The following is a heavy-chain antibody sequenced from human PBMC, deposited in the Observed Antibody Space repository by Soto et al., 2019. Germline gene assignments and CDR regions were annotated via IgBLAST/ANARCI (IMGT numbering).Heavy chain of an antibody. CDR1: GFTFSSYA. V-gene: IGHV3-30-3*01. CDR2: ISYDGSNK. Sequence: PGGSLRLSCAASGFTFSSYAMHWVRQAPGKGLEWVAVISYDGSNKYYADSVKGRFTISRDNSKNTLYLQMNSLRAEDTAVYYCARDEATTYYYYYGMDVWGQGTTVTVS. J-gene: IGHJ6*02. CDR3: ARDEATTYYYYYGMDV.